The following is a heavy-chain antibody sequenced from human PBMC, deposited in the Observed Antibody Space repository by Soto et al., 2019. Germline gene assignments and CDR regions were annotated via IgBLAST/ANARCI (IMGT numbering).Heavy chain of an antibody. V-gene: IGHV3-30-3*01. D-gene: IGHD2-15*01. CDR3: SRGDREDTAVVIGARPGEYGMDV. CDR1: GFTFSIYA. J-gene: IGHJ6*02. CDR2: ISYDGARK. Sequence: VQLVESGGGVVQPGRSLRLSCAASGFTFSIYAMHWVRQAPGKGLEWVAVISYDGARKAYANSVKGRFTISRDTSKKTLYLQMNSLRVEDTAAYYCSRGDREDTAVVIGARPGEYGMDVWGRGTTVTVSS.